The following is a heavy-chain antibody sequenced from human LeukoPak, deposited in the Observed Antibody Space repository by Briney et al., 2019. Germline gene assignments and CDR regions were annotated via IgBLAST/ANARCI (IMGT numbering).Heavy chain of an antibody. CDR2: IIPIFGIA. V-gene: IGHV1-69*10. J-gene: IGHJ4*02. CDR3: ASGVYGYDLAFGSRY. CDR1: GGTFSSYA. Sequence: ASVKVSCKASGGTFSSYAISWVRQAPGQGLEWMGGIIPIFGIANYAQKFQGRVTITADKSTSTAYMELSSLRSEDTAVYYCASGVYGYDLAFGSRYWGQGTLVTVSS. D-gene: IGHD5-12*01.